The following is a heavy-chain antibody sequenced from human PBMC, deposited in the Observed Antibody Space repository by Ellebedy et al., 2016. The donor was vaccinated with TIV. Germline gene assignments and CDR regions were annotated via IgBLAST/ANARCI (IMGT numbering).Heavy chain of an antibody. CDR2: IHYSGST. Sequence: PSETLSLTCTVSGGSISFYFWSWIRQSPGKGLEWIGFIHYSGSTIYKPSLKSRVTISVDTSKSQFSLKLSSVTAADTAVYYCARRLVAGSPNSFDMWGQGKMVTVSS. CDR1: GGSISFYF. J-gene: IGHJ3*02. CDR3: ARRLVAGSPNSFDM. D-gene: IGHD6-19*01. V-gene: IGHV4-59*08.